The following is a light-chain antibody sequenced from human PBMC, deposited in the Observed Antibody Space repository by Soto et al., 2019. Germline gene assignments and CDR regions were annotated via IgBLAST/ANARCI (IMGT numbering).Light chain of an antibody. J-gene: IGKJ1*01. V-gene: IGKV3-20*01. Sequence: VLTQSPDTLSLSPGDRATLSCRANQRASRQYLSWYQQRPGQPPRLLIYSVSMRADGVPDRFSGSGSGSEFTLTINSLEPEDFAVYYCQDFDSPQWTFGQGT. CDR1: QRASRQY. CDR2: SVS. CDR3: QDFDSPQWT.